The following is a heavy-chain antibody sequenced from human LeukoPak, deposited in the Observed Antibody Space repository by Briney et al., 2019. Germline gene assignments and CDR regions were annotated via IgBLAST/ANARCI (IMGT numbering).Heavy chain of an antibody. CDR3: ARRDCSGGSCYPFYFDY. Sequence: ASETLSLTCTVSGGSISSYYWSWIRQPPGKGLEWIGYIYYSGSTNYNPSLKSRVTISVDTSKNQFSLKLNSVTAADTAVYYCARRDCSGGSCYPFYFDYWGQGTLVTVSS. CDR2: IYYSGST. CDR1: GGSISSYY. J-gene: IGHJ4*02. D-gene: IGHD2-15*01. V-gene: IGHV4-59*08.